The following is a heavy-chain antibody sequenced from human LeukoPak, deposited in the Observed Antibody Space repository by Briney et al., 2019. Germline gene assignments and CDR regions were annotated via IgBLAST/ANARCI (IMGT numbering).Heavy chain of an antibody. Sequence: GGSLRLSCAASRFTFSNYWMTWVRQAPGKGLEWVAHMNQDGSEKYYVDSVKGRFTISRDNAKNSLYLQMNSLRAEDTAIYYCTRVGYIDEGIDYWGQGTLVTVSS. D-gene: IGHD5-24*01. CDR1: RFTFSNYW. J-gene: IGHJ4*02. V-gene: IGHV3-7*04. CDR2: MNQDGSEK. CDR3: TRVGYIDEGIDY.